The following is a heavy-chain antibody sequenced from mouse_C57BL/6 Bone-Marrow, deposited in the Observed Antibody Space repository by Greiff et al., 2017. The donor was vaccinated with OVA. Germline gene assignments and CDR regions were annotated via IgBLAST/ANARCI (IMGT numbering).Heavy chain of an antibody. V-gene: IGHV1-61*01. CDR3: ARQGSNYENFDY. CDR1: GYTFTSYW. D-gene: IGHD2-5*01. CDR2: IYPSDSET. J-gene: IGHJ2*01. Sequence: VQLQQPGAELVRPGSSVKLSCKASGYTFTSYWMDWVKQRPGQGLEWIGNIYPSDSETHYNQKFKDKATLTVDKSSSTAYMQLSSLTSEDSAVYYCARQGSNYENFDYWGQGTTLTVSS.